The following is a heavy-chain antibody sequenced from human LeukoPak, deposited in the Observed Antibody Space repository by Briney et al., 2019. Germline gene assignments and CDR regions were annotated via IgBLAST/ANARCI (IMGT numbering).Heavy chain of an antibody. J-gene: IGHJ3*02. Sequence: SETLSLTCAVYGGSFSGYYWSWIRQPPGKGLEWIGEINHSGSTNYNPSLKSRVTISVDTSKNQFSLKLSSVTAADTAVYYCSTSSGYREQDAFDIWGQGTMVTVSS. D-gene: IGHD3-22*01. CDR1: GGSFSGYY. CDR3: STSSGYREQDAFDI. CDR2: INHSGST. V-gene: IGHV4-34*01.